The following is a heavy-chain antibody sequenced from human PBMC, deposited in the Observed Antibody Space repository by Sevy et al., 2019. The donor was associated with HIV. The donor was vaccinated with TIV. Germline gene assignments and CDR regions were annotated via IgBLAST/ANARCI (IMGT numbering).Heavy chain of an antibody. CDR2: ISSGNTYT. J-gene: IGHJ4*02. D-gene: IGHD2-21*01. CDR3: ARLRVIASAPYYFDY. V-gene: IGHV3-11*03. CDR1: GLIFSDYY. Sequence: GGSLRLSCAASGLIFSDYYMGWVRQAPGKGLEWVGDISSGNTYTNYADSVKGRFTISRDNAKKSLYLQMNTLRAEDTAVYYCARLRVIASAPYYFDYWGQGALVTVSS.